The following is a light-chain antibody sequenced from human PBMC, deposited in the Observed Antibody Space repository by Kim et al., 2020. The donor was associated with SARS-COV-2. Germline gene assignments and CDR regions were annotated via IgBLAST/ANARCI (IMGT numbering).Light chain of an antibody. Sequence: PGERASLFCRASQSVITNLAWYQQKRGQPPRLLISGASKGATGIPARFSGSGSGTDFTLTISSLEPEDFAVYYCQQSANWPLTFGGGTKVDIK. CDR1: QSVITN. CDR2: GAS. CDR3: QQSANWPLT. J-gene: IGKJ4*01. V-gene: IGKV3-11*01.